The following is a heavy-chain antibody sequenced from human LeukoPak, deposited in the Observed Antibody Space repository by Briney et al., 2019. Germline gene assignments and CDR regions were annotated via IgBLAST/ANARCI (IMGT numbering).Heavy chain of an antibody. V-gene: IGHV4-30-4*08. CDR1: GGSFGNYY. CDR2: IYYTGST. D-gene: IGHD3-22*01. J-gene: IGHJ3*01. CDR3: ARDNYDSSGYYEHALDL. Sequence: SETLSLTCTVSGGSFGNYYWSWIRQPPGKGLEWIAYIYYTGSTYYNPSLKGRVTISVDTSKNQFSLKMTSLTAADTAVYYCARDNYDSSGYYEHALDLWGQGTMVTVSS.